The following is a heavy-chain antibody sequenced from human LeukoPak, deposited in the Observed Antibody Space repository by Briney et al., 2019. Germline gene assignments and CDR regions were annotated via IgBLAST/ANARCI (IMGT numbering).Heavy chain of an antibody. J-gene: IGHJ6*02. D-gene: IGHD3-16*01. Sequence: GGTLRLSCAASGFTFSDYYMTWIRQAPGKGLEWVSYICSVASAIHNADPEKGRFTISRDNAKNSVSLQVTSLRAEDTAVYYCARGGGHGMDVWGQGTTVTVSS. V-gene: IGHV3-11*01. CDR1: GFTFSDYY. CDR3: ARGGGHGMDV. CDR2: ICSVASAI.